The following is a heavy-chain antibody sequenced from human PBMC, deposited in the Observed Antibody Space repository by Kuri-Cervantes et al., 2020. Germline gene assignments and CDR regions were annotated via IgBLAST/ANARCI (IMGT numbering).Heavy chain of an antibody. D-gene: IGHD6-19*01. CDR2: ISYDGSNK. CDR3: ARLPYSSGWYPLYYFDY. Sequence: GESLKISCAASGFTFSSYAMHWVRQAPGKGLEWVAVISYDGSNKYYADSVKGRFTISRDNSKNTLYLQMNSLRAEDTAVYYCARLPYSSGWYPLYYFDYWGQGTLVTVSS. V-gene: IGHV3-30-3*01. CDR1: GFTFSSYA. J-gene: IGHJ4*02.